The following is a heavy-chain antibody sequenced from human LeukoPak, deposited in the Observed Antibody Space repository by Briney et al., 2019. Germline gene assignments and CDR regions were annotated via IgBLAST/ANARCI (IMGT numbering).Heavy chain of an antibody. Sequence: GASVKVSCKASGYTFTGYYMHWVRQAPGQGLEWMGWINPNSGGTNYAQKFQGWVTMTRDTSISTAYMELSRLRSDDTAVYYCARARATIAAADTPGYYYGMDVWGQGTTVTVSS. J-gene: IGHJ6*02. V-gene: IGHV1-2*04. CDR2: INPNSGGT. D-gene: IGHD6-13*01. CDR1: GYTFTGYY. CDR3: ARARATIAAADTPGYYYGMDV.